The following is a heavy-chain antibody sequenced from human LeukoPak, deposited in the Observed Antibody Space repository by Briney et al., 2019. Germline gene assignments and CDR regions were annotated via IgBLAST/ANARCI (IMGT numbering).Heavy chain of an antibody. CDR2: ITASSTAI. CDR1: GFTFSTYN. V-gene: IGHV3-21*01. J-gene: IGHJ4*02. D-gene: IGHD3-9*01. Sequence: PGGSLRLSCAASGFTFSTYNMNWVRQAPGKGLEWVSSITASSTAIYSADSVKGPFTISRDNAKNLLYLQMNSLSAEDAAVYYCARTYYDILTGYNPYFDYWGQGSLVTVSS. CDR3: ARTYYDILTGYNPYFDY.